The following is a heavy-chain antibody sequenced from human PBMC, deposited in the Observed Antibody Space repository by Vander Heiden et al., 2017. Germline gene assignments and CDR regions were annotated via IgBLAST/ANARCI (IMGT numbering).Heavy chain of an antibody. CDR2: IYTSGST. D-gene: IGHD6-25*01. CDR1: GCSISSYY. J-gene: IGHJ1*01. V-gene: IGHV4-4*07. Sequence: TCTVSGCSISSYYWSWIRQPAGKGLEWIGRIYTSGSTNDNPSLKSRVTMSVDTSKNQFSLKLSSVTAADTAVDDCARDQVHSGDGGHGTMVTIYS. CDR3: ARDQVHSGD.